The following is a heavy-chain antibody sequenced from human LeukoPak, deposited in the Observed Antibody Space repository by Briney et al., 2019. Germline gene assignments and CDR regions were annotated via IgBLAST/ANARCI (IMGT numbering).Heavy chain of an antibody. J-gene: IGHJ4*02. CDR3: ARGSGYDPPGDY. V-gene: IGHV4-59*12. D-gene: IGHD5-12*01. CDR2: IYYSGST. CDR1: GGSISSYY. Sequence: SETLSLTCTVSGGSISSYYWSWIRQPPGKGLEWIGYIYYSGSTNYNPSLKSRVTISVDTSKNQFSLKLSSVTAADTAVYYCARGSGYDPPGDYWGQGTLVTVSS.